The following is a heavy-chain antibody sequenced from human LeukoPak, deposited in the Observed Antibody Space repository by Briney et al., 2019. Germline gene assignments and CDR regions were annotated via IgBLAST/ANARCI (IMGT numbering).Heavy chain of an antibody. V-gene: IGHV3-23*01. CDR1: GFTFSSYA. D-gene: IGHD1-26*01. Sequence: GGSLRLSCAASGFTFSSYAMSWVRQAPGKGLEWVSAISGSGGSTYYADSVKGRFTISRDNSNNTLYLQMNSLRAEDTAVYYCAKRKEWELLGGPFDIWGQGTMVTVSS. J-gene: IGHJ3*02. CDR3: AKRKEWELLGGPFDI. CDR2: ISGSGGST.